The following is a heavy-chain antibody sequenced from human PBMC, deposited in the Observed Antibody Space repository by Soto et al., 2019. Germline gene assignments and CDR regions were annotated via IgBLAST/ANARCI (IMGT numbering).Heavy chain of an antibody. CDR3: ARHTDGDYRFXY. CDR1: GGSISSYY. J-gene: IGHJ4*02. V-gene: IGHV4-59*08. CDR2: IYYSGST. Sequence: PSETLSLTCTVSGGSISSYYWSWIRQPPGKGLEWIGYIYYSGSTNYNPSLKSRVTISVDTSKNQFSLKLSSVTAADTAVYYCARHTDGDYRFXYWGQGTLVTVSS. D-gene: IGHD4-17*01.